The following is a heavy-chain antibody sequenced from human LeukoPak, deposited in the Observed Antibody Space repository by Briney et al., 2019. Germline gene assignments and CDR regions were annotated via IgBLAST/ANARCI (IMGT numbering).Heavy chain of an antibody. CDR2: IIPIFGTA. Sequence: SVKVSCKASGGTFSSYAISWMRQAPGQGLEWMGGIIPIFGTANYAQKFQGRVTITADESTSTAYMELSSLRSEDTAVYYCAKASGWSNYFDYWGQGTLVTVSS. V-gene: IGHV1-69*13. D-gene: IGHD6-19*01. CDR1: GGTFSSYA. J-gene: IGHJ4*02. CDR3: AKASGWSNYFDY.